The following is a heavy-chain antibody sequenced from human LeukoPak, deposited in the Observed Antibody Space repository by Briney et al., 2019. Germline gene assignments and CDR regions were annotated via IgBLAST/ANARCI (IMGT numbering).Heavy chain of an antibody. J-gene: IGHJ6*04. D-gene: IGHD3-10*01. V-gene: IGHV1-18*04. CDR3: ARDSGFMVRGVIIRPSMGMEV. CDR2: ISAYNGNT. Sequence: ASVKVSCKASGYTFTSYGISWVRQAPGQGLEWMGWISAYNGNTNYAQKLQGRVTMTTDTSTSTAYMELRSLRSDDTAVYYCARDSGFMVRGVIIRPSMGMEVWGKGNTVTVSS. CDR1: GYTFTSYG.